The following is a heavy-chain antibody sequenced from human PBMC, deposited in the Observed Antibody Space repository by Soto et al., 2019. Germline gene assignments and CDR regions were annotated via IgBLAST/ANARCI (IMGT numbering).Heavy chain of an antibody. D-gene: IGHD6-19*01. CDR2: IYYSGST. CDR1: GGSISSGDYY. Sequence: LTCTVSGGSISSGDYYWSWIRQPPGKGLEWIGYIYYSGSTYYSPSLKSRVTISVDTSKNQFSLKLSSVTAADTAVYYCASWCSVRVRGWYDSNYFDYWGQGTLVTVSS. V-gene: IGHV4-30-4*01. J-gene: IGHJ4*02. CDR3: ASWCSVRVRGWYDSNYFDY.